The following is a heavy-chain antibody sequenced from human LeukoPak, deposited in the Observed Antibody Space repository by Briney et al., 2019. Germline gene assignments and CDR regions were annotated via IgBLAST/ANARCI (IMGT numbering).Heavy chain of an antibody. CDR2: IYYSGST. CDR3: ARAELRYFDWLAPFDY. V-gene: IGHV4-61*01. D-gene: IGHD3-9*01. Sequence: SETLSLTCTVSGGSVSSGSYYWSWIRQPPGKGLEWIGYIYYSGSTNYNPSLKSRVTISVDTSKNQFSLKLSSVTAADTAVYYCARAELRYFDWLAPFDYWGQGTLVTVST. J-gene: IGHJ4*02. CDR1: GGSVSSGSYY.